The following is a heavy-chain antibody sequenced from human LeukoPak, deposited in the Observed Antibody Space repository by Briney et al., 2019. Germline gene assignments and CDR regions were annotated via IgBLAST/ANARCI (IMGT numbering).Heavy chain of an antibody. CDR1: GYTFTSYD. D-gene: IGHD3-22*01. V-gene: IGHV1-8*01. CDR2: MNPNSGNT. CDR3: ARAQIPTYYYDSSGYYPNDAFDI. J-gene: IGHJ3*02. Sequence: GASVKVPCKASGYTFTSYDINWVRQATGQGLEWMGWMNPNSGNTGYAQKFQGRVTMTRNTSISTAYMELSSLRSEDTAVYYCARAQIPTYYYDSSGYYPNDAFDIWGQGTMVTVSS.